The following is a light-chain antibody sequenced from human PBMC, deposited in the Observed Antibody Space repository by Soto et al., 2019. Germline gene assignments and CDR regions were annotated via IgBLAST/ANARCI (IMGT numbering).Light chain of an antibody. V-gene: IGKV1-5*03. Sequence: DIQMTQSPSTLSASVGDRVTLTCRASQSISTWLAWYQQGPGKAPKLLIHKASSLQSGVPSRFSGSGSGTDFTLTISSLHPDEFATYYCQQYNSYSPTFGQGTKVDIK. CDR2: KAS. CDR1: QSISTW. J-gene: IGKJ1*01. CDR3: QQYNSYSPT.